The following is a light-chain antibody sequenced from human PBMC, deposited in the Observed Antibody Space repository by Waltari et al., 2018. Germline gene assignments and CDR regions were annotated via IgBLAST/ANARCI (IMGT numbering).Light chain of an antibody. CDR2: DVS. CDR1: FSDVGAYNS. V-gene: IGLV2-14*03. Sequence: QSALTQPASVSGSPGQSITLSCTGAFSDVGAYNSVSWYRQLPGEAPKLLIYDVSHRPSGVSDRLSGSKSGNTASLTISGPQPEDEADYFCSSYTTRGTWVFGGGTKLTVL. J-gene: IGLJ3*02. CDR3: SSYTTRGTWV.